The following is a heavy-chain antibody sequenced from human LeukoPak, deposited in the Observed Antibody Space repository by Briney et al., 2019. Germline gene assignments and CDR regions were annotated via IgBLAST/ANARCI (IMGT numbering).Heavy chain of an antibody. D-gene: IGHD3-22*01. CDR1: GFTFSDYY. CDR3: ARLSHYYDSSGPPSGAFDI. CDR2: ISSSGSTI. J-gene: IGHJ3*02. Sequence: GGSLRLSCAASGFTFSDYYMSWIRQAPGKGLEWVSYISSSGSTIYYADSVKGRFTISRDNAKNSLYLQMNSLRAEDTAVYYCARLSHYYDSSGPPSGAFDIWGQGTMVTVSS. V-gene: IGHV3-11*01.